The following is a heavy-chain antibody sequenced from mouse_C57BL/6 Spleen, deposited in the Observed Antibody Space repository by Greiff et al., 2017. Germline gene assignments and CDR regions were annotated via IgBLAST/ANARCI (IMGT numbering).Heavy chain of an antibody. CDR2: IYPGSGST. CDR3: GRRGYGSSYDYAMDY. D-gene: IGHD1-1*01. V-gene: IGHV1-55*01. CDR1: GYTFTSYW. Sequence: QVQLQQPGAELVKPGASVKMSCKASGYTFTSYWITWVKQRPGQGLEWIGDIYPGSGSTNYNEKFKSKATLTVDTSSSTAYMQLSSLTSEDAAVYYCGRRGYGSSYDYAMDYWGQGTSVTVSS. J-gene: IGHJ4*01.